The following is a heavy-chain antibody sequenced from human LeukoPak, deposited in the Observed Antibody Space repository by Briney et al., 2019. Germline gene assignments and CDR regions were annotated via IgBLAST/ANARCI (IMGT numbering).Heavy chain of an antibody. CDR2: ISGSSTFT. D-gene: IGHD6-19*01. Sequence: GGSLRLSCAAYGFTFSDYYVNWIRQAPGKGLEWVSYISGSSTFTNYADSVKGRFTISRDNAKNSLYLQMNSLRAEDTAVYYCVRDQKPGWYPDYWGQGTLVTVSS. CDR3: VRDQKPGWYPDY. V-gene: IGHV3-11*06. J-gene: IGHJ4*02. CDR1: GFTFSDYY.